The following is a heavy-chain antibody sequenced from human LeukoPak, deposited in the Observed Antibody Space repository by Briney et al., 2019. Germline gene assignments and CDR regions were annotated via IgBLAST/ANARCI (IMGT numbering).Heavy chain of an antibody. CDR3: ARNRVGTGYYYYYMDV. CDR2: INHSGST. Sequence: SETLSLTCTVSGGSISTANYYWGWVRQPPGKGLEWIGEINHSGSTNYNPSLKSRVTISVDTSKNQFSLKLSSVTAADTAVYYCARNRVGTGYYYYYMDVWGKGTTVTVSS. J-gene: IGHJ6*03. CDR1: GGSISTANYY. V-gene: IGHV4-39*01. D-gene: IGHD1-26*01.